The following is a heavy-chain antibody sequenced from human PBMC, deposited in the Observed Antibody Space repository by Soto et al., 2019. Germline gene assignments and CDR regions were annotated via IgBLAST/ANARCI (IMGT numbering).Heavy chain of an antibody. V-gene: IGHV1-69*01. D-gene: IGHD3-10*01. CDR1: GGTFSSYA. Sequence: QVQLVQSGAEVKKPGSSVKVSCKACGGTFSSYAISWVRQAPGQGLEWMGGIIPIFGTANYAQKFQGRVTITADESTSTAYMELSSLRSEDTAVYYCASPHGSGSYYLTSLDYWGQGTLVTVSS. J-gene: IGHJ4*02. CDR3: ASPHGSGSYYLTSLDY. CDR2: IIPIFGTA.